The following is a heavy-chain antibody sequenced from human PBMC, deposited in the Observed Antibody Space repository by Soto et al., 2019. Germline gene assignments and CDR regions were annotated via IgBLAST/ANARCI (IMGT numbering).Heavy chain of an antibody. CDR3: ASFSIAATDPYGMDV. CDR1: GYTFTSYG. V-gene: IGHV1-18*01. D-gene: IGHD6-13*01. CDR2: ISAYNGNT. Sequence: QVQLVQSGAEVKKPGASVKVSCKASGYTFTSYGISWVRQAPGQGLEWMGWISAYNGNTNYAQKLQGRVTMTTDTSTSTAYMELRSLRSDDTDVYYCASFSIAATDPYGMDVWGQGTTVTVSS. J-gene: IGHJ6*02.